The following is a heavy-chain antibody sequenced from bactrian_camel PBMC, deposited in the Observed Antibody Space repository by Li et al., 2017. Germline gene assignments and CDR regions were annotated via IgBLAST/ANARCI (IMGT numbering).Heavy chain of an antibody. CDR1: GFTYLRNC. V-gene: IGHV3S40*01. J-gene: IGHJ4*01. D-gene: IGHD3*01. Sequence: QLVESGGGSVEAGESLRLSCKADGFTYLRNCMGWFRQAPGREREGVAAHYTGTATTYVADSVRGRFTISRDNSKQMVYLRMNSLKIEDTAVYYCALGSSRQATMTARGKGTQVTVS. CDR2: HYTGTATT.